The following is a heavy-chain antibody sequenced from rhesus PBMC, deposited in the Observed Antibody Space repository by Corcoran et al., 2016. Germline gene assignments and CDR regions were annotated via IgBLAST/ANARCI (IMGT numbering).Heavy chain of an antibody. CDR2: IAGETGPP. D-gene: IGHD6-25*01. Sequence: QVQLRESGPGLVRPSETLSLTCAVSGDYFSSHWWSWIRQPPGKGLEWIGEIAGETGPPKRNPSLKGLVTIAKDASKGQLALRLPSLTAADTAVCYWARAAGGADGPVFDPWGQGVLVTVSS. CDR3: ARAAGGADGPVFDP. J-gene: IGHJ4*01. V-gene: IGHV4-80*01. CDR1: GDYFSSHW.